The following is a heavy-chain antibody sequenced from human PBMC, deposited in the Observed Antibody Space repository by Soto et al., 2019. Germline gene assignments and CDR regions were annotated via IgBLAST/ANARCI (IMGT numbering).Heavy chain of an antibody. CDR2: IYYSGST. Sequence: SETLSLTCTVSGGSISSSSYYWGWIRQPPGKGLEWIGSIYYSGSTYYNPSLKSRVTISVDTSKNQFSLKLSSVTAADTAVYYCARQYSSSWPVSYYYYYGMDVWGQGTTVTVSS. J-gene: IGHJ6*02. CDR3: ARQYSSSWPVSYYYYYGMDV. V-gene: IGHV4-39*01. CDR1: GGSISSSSYY. D-gene: IGHD6-13*01.